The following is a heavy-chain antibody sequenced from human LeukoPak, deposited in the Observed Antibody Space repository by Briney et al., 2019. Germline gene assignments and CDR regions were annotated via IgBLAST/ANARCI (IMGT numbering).Heavy chain of an antibody. CDR2: IYYSGST. CDR3: AREKNWNYAGDWLDP. CDR1: GGSISSGGYY. J-gene: IGHJ5*02. V-gene: IGHV4-31*03. D-gene: IGHD1-7*01. Sequence: SETLSLTCTVSGGSISSGGYYWSWIRQHPGKGLEWIGYIYYSGSTYYNPSLKSRVTISVDTSKNQFSLKLSSVTAADTAVYYCAREKNWNYAGDWLDPWGQGTLVTVSS.